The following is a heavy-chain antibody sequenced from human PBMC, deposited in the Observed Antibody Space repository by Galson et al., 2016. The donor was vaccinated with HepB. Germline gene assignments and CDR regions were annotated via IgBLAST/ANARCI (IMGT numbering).Heavy chain of an antibody. V-gene: IGHV2-5*02. CDR1: GFSLSTSAVG. D-gene: IGHD3-9*01. CDR2: IYWDDDK. CDR3: AHRLLYDMYDAFDI. J-gene: IGHJ3*02. Sequence: PALVKPTQTLTLTCTFSGFSLSTSAVGVGWIRQPPGKALEWLGLIYWDDDKRYSPSLKSRVTITKDTPKNQVVLTMTNMDPVDTATYYCAHRLLYDMYDAFDIWGQGTMVTVSS.